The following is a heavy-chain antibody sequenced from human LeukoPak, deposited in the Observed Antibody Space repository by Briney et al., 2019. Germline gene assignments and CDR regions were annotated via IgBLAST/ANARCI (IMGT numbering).Heavy chain of an antibody. CDR1: GYTFTHYY. V-gene: IGHV1-46*01. Sequence: GASVKVSCKASGYTFTHYYMHWVRQAPGQGLEWMGMINPGDASTIYAQSFQGRVTMTRDTSTSTVYMELRSLRSEDKALYYCATAVVRTAAAAFDFWGQGTTVTVSS. CDR3: ATAVVRTAAAAFDF. D-gene: IGHD2-21*02. CDR2: INPGDAST. J-gene: IGHJ3*01.